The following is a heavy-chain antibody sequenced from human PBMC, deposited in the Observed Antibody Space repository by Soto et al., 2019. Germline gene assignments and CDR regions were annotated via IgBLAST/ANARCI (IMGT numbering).Heavy chain of an antibody. D-gene: IGHD4-17*01. CDR2: ISYDGSNK. CDR1: GFTFSSYG. V-gene: IGHV3-30*18. Sequence: QVQLVESGGGVVQPGRSLRLSCAASGFTFSSYGMHWVRQAPGKGLEWVAVISYDGSNKYYADSVKGRFTISRDNSKNTLYLQMNSLRAEDTAVYYCAKDMTVTGNEYYYGMDVW. CDR3: AKDMTVTGNEYYYGMDV. J-gene: IGHJ6*01.